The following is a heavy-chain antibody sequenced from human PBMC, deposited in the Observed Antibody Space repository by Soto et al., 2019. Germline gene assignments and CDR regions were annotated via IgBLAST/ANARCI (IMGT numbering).Heavy chain of an antibody. J-gene: IGHJ4*02. D-gene: IGHD4-17*01. CDR1: GDSLTRNY. Sequence: SETLSLTCTVSGDSLTRNYWSWIRQPPGKGLEWLGYIYHSGSTYYNPSLKSRVTISVDRSKNQFSLKLSSVTAADTAVYYCASGLVTTLHYWGQGTLVTVSS. CDR3: ASGLVTTLHY. V-gene: IGHV4-59*12. CDR2: IYHSGST.